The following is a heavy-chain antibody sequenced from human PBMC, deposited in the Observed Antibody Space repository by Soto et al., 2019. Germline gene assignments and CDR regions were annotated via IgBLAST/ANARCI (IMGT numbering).Heavy chain of an antibody. Sequence: ASVKVSCKASGYTFTSYAMNWVRQAPGQRLEWMGWINGGNGDTKYSQRFQDRVTITRDASANTVYMELSSLTSEDTAIYYCARGPLSLYSAELRWGRGTPVTVSS. CDR3: ARGPLSLYSAELR. J-gene: IGHJ4*02. V-gene: IGHV1-3*01. CDR2: INGGNGDT. D-gene: IGHD3-16*01. CDR1: GYTFTSYA.